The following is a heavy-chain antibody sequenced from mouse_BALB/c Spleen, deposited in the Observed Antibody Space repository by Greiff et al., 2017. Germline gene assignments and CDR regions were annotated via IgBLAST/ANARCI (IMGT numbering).Heavy chain of an antibody. J-gene: IGHJ2*01. D-gene: IGHD2-14*01. V-gene: IGHV1S132*01. CDR2: IFPGTGTT. CDR1: GYTFTSYW. Sequence: VHLVESGAELVKPGASVKLSCKTSGYTFTSYWIQWVKQRPGQGLGWIGEIFPGTGTTYYNEKFKGKATLTIDTSSSTAYMQLSSLTSEDSAVYFCARRYDGGDYFDYWGQGTTLTVSS. CDR3: ARRYDGGDYFDY.